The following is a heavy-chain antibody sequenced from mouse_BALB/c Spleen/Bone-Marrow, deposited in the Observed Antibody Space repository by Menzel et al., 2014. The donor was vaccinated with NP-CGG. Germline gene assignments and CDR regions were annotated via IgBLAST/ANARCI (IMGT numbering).Heavy chain of an antibody. CDR1: GFDFSRYW. CDR2: INPDSSTI. V-gene: IGHV4-1*02. Sequence: VQLKESGGGLVQPGGSLKLSCAASGFDFSRYWMSWVRQAPGKGLEWIGEINPDSSTINYTPSLKDKSIISRDNAKNTLYLQMSKVRSEDTALYYCSRLYYYGNFAYWGQGTLVTVSA. CDR3: SRLYYYGNFAY. D-gene: IGHD1-1*01. J-gene: IGHJ3*01.